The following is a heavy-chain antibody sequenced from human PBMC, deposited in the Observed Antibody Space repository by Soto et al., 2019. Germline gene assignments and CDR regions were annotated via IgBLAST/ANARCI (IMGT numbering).Heavy chain of an antibody. V-gene: IGHV1-69*01. CDR3: AEWEYSSGWSPFDY. CDR1: GGTFSSYA. Sequence: QVQLVQSGAEVKKPGSSVKVSCKASGGTFSSYAISWVRQAPGQGLEWMGGIIPIFGTANYAQKFQGRVTITADESTRTACMELSSLRSEDTVVYYCAEWEYSSGWSPFDYWGQGTLVTVSS. J-gene: IGHJ4*02. D-gene: IGHD6-19*01. CDR2: IIPIFGTA.